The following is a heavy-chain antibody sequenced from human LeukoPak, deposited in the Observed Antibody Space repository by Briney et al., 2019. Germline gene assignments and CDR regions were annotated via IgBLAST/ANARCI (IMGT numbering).Heavy chain of an antibody. CDR2: IQKDGSQK. CDR3: ATVAGYFDY. D-gene: IGHD2-21*01. V-gene: IGHV3-7*01. Sequence: GSLRLSCAASEFTFSNYWMSWVRQAPGKGLEWVASIQKDGSQKYYLESVKGRFTISRDNTKNSLYLHMSSLRADDTAVYFCATVAGYFDYWGQGTLVTVSS. CDR1: EFTFSNYW. J-gene: IGHJ4*02.